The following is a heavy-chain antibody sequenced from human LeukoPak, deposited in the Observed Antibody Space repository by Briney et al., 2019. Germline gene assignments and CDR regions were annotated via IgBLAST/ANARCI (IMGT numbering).Heavy chain of an antibody. J-gene: IGHJ5*02. CDR1: GGSFSGYY. D-gene: IGHD3-22*01. CDR2: INHSGST. Sequence: SETLSLTCAVYGGSFSGYYWSWIRQPPGKGLEWIGEINHSGSTNYNPSLKSRVTISVDTSKNQFSLKLSSVTAADTAVYYCARGLVTMLVNWLDPWGQGTLVTVSS. V-gene: IGHV4-34*01. CDR3: ARGLVTMLVNWLDP.